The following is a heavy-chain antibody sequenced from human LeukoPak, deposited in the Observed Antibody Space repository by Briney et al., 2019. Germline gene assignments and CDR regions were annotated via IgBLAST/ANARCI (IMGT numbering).Heavy chain of an antibody. CDR3: ARDRVGSGWPRPYYFEF. J-gene: IGHJ4*02. D-gene: IGHD6-19*01. CDR1: VYTFTGYY. V-gene: IGHV1-2*02. CDR2: ISPNTGAT. Sequence: ASVKVSCKPSVYTFTGYYMHWVRQAPGQGLERMGWISPNTGATMYAQKFQGRVTLTRDTSIDTGYMELSSLRSDDTAVYYCARDRVGSGWPRPYYFEFWGQGSLVSVSS.